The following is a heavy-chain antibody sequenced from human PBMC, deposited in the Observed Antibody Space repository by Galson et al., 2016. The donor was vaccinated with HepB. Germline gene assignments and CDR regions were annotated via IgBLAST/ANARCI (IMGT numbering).Heavy chain of an antibody. CDR3: ARDRTKFSGNYFDY. Sequence: SLRLSCAASGFTFSDYSMSWVRQAPGKGLEWVSPIASSGNYIFYGDSVKGRLTISRDNAKNSLYLQMNSLRAEDTAVYYCARDRTKFSGNYFDYWGQGTLVTVSS. J-gene: IGHJ4*02. V-gene: IGHV3-21*01. CDR2: IASSGNYI. D-gene: IGHD1-26*01. CDR1: GFTFSDYS.